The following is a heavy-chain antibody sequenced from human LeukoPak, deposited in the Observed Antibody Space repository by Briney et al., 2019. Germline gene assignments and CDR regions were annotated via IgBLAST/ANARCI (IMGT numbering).Heavy chain of an antibody. D-gene: IGHD3-22*01. Sequence: SETLSLTCSVSGGSISSSNYYWSWIRQPAGKGLEWIGRIYTSESTNYNPSLKSRVTISVDTSKNQFSLKLSSVTAADTAVYYCARDTYYYDSSGYSPFDYWGQGTLVTVSS. J-gene: IGHJ4*02. CDR1: GGSISSSNYY. CDR2: IYTSEST. V-gene: IGHV4-61*02. CDR3: ARDTYYYDSSGYSPFDY.